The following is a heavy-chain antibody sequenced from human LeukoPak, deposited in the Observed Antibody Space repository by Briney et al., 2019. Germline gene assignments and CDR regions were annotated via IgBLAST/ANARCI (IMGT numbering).Heavy chain of an antibody. J-gene: IGHJ3*02. Sequence: GGSLRLSRAASGFTFGSYTMNWVRQAPGKGLEWVSSISSSSSYIYYADSVKGRFTISRDNAKKSLYLQMNSLRAEDTAVYYCARGWPRGAFDIWGQGTMVTVSS. CDR1: GFTFGSYT. V-gene: IGHV3-21*01. D-gene: IGHD1-26*01. CDR2: ISSSSSYI. CDR3: ARGWPRGAFDI.